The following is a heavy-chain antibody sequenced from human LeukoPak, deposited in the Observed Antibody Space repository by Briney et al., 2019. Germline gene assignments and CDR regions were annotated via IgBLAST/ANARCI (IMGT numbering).Heavy chain of an antibody. CDR2: ISGGGGST. Sequence: GGSLRLSCAASGFTFTSYSMNWVRQAPGKGLEWVSTISGGGGSTYYADSVKGRFTISRDNSKNTQYLQVNSLRAEDTAVYYCAKWKYSNSGIDDYWGQGTLVTVSS. CDR3: AKWKYSNSGIDDY. V-gene: IGHV3-23*01. CDR1: GFTFTSYS. D-gene: IGHD6-6*01. J-gene: IGHJ4*02.